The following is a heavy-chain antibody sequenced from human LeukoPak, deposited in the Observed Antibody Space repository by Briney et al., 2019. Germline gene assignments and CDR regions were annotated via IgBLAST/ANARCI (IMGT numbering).Heavy chain of an antibody. V-gene: IGHV4-34*01. CDR3: ARHRGYSYGVDY. Sequence: SETLSLTCAVYGGSFSGYYWSWIRQPPGKGLEWIGEINHRGSTNYNPSLKSRVTISVDTSKNQFSLKLSSVTAADTAVYYCARHRGYSYGVDYWGQGTLVTVSS. D-gene: IGHD5-18*01. CDR1: GGSFSGYY. J-gene: IGHJ4*02. CDR2: INHRGST.